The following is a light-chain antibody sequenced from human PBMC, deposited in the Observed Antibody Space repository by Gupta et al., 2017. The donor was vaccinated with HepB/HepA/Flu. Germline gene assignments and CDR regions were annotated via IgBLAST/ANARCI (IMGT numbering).Light chain of an antibody. V-gene: IGKV1-39*01. Sequence: DSQMTQSPSSLSASVGDRVTITCRASQSISKYLNWYQQKPGKAPKLLIYAGSSLQGGVPSRFSGSSSGTDFILTISSLQPEDFATYYCQQSYGPPTFGGGTKVEIK. CDR2: AGS. CDR3: QQSYGPPT. J-gene: IGKJ4*01. CDR1: QSISKY.